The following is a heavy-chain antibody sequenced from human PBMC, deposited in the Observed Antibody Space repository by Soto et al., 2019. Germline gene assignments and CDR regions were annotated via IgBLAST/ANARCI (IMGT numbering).Heavy chain of an antibody. CDR3: ARLVINDSSGYYYPRVYYYYGMDV. J-gene: IGHJ6*02. CDR1: GGSISSSSYY. V-gene: IGHV4-39*01. CDR2: IYYSGST. Sequence: TLSLTCTVSGGSISSSSYYWGWIRQPPGKGLEWIGSIYYSGSTYYNPSLKSRVTISVDTSKNQFSLKLSSVTAADTAVYYCARLVINDSSGYYYPRVYYYYGMDVWGQGT. D-gene: IGHD3-22*01.